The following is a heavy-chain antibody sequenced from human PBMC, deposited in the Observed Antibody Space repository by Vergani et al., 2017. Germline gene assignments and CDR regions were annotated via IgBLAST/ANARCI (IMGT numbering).Heavy chain of an antibody. Sequence: QVLLVESGGGLVKPGGSLRLSCAASGFIFSDYYMTWLRQAPGKGLEWVSYITGTSTYTNYADSVKGRFTVSRDNAKSSLYLNMNSLKAEDTAVYYCARVSGRYTFDYWGQGTLVTVSS. D-gene: IGHD1-26*01. J-gene: IGHJ4*02. CDR3: ARVSGRYTFDY. CDR1: GFIFSDYY. V-gene: IGHV3-11*06. CDR2: ITGTSTYT.